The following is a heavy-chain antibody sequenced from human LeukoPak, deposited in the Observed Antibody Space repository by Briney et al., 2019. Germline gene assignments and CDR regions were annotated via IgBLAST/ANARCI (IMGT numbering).Heavy chain of an antibody. CDR3: ARAAERDYGDPDAFDI. Sequence: SETLSLTCTVSGGSVSSGSYYWSWIRQPPGKGLEWIGYIYYSGSTNYNPSLKSRVTTSVDTSKNQFSLKLSSVTAADTAVYYCARAAERDYGDPDAFDIWGQGTMVTVSS. CDR2: IYYSGST. V-gene: IGHV4-61*01. D-gene: IGHD4-17*01. CDR1: GGSVSSGSYY. J-gene: IGHJ3*02.